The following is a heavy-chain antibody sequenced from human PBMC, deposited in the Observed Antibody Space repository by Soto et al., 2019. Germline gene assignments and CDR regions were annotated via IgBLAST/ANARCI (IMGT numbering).Heavy chain of an antibody. J-gene: IGHJ4*02. CDR1: GFTFSSYW. Sequence: GGSLRLSCAASGFTFSSYWMSWVRQAPGKGLEWVANIKQDGSEKYYVDSVKGRFTISRDNAKNSLYLQMNSLRAEDTAVYYCAPGQCLVIFDYRGQGSSVIVSS. D-gene: IGHD6-19*01. V-gene: IGHV3-7*01. CDR3: APGQCLVIFDY. CDR2: IKQDGSEK.